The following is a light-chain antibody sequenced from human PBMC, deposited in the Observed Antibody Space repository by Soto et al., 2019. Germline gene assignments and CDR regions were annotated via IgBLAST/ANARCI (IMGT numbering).Light chain of an antibody. CDR1: QDIALY. CDR3: QQLRMYPST. Sequence: IQLTQSPSSLSASVGDRVTITCRASQDIALYLAWYQQKPGEAPKLLIYAASTLYGGVPSRFSGSGSGTDFARTITSLQADDFATYYCQQLRMYPSTFGGGTKVEIK. J-gene: IGKJ4*01. CDR2: AAS. V-gene: IGKV1-9*01.